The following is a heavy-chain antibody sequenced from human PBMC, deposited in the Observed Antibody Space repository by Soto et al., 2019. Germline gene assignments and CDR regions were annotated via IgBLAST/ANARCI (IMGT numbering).Heavy chain of an antibody. J-gene: IGHJ4*02. V-gene: IGHV4-61*01. Sequence: QVHLQESGPGLVKPSETLSLTCTVSGGSVSSDNYYWTWIRQPPGKGLEWIGHIYHSGSTNYNPSLKSRVTISVDTSKNRFSLKVTSVTAADTAIYYCARAYYDSWSGYFDYWGQGTRVTVSS. D-gene: IGHD3-3*01. CDR2: IYHSGST. CDR3: ARAYYDSWSGYFDY. CDR1: GGSVSSDNYY.